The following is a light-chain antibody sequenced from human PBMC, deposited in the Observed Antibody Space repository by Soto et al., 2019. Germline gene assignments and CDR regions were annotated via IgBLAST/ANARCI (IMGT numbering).Light chain of an antibody. CDR2: DAS. V-gene: IGKV3-11*01. CDR3: QHRCTCPNT. CDR1: QSVSSY. J-gene: IGKJ5*01. Sequence: EIVLTQSPATLSLSPGERATLSCRASQSVSSYLSWYQQKPGQAPRLLIYDASNRATGIPSRFSGSGSGTEFTLTIRSLEPEDFAVYYCQHRCTCPNTFGPGTRLEIK.